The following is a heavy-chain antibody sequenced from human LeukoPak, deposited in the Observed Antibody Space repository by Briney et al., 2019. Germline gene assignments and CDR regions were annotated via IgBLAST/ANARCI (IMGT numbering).Heavy chain of an antibody. Sequence: PSETLSLTCTVSGGSISTSNYYWGWIRQPPGKGLEWIGNIFYSGSTYYSPSLKSRVTISLDTSKNQFSLKLSSVTAADTAVYYCARDRDLMVRGVQPNDAFDIWGQGTMVTVSS. CDR1: GGSISTSNYY. J-gene: IGHJ3*02. D-gene: IGHD3-10*01. CDR3: ARDRDLMVRGVQPNDAFDI. CDR2: IFYSGST. V-gene: IGHV4-39*07.